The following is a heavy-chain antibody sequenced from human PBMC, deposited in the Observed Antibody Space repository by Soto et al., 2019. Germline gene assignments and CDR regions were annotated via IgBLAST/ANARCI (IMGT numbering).Heavy chain of an antibody. D-gene: IGHD2-15*01. J-gene: IGHJ4*02. CDR3: ARDSGGSMVDY. V-gene: IGHV4-59*01. CDR2: IYYSGST. Sequence: SETLSLTCTVSGGSISSYYWSWIRQPPGKGLEWIGYIYYSGSTNYNPSLKSRVTISVDTSKNQFSLKLSSVTAADTAVYYCARDSGGSMVDYWGQGTLVTVSS. CDR1: GGSISSYY.